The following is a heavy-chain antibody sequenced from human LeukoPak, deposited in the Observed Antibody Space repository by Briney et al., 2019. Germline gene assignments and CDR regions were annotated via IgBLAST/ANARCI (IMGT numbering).Heavy chain of an antibody. CDR3: ARHRSPSSLSFFDI. CDR1: GASISSYY. CDR2: IYTSETT. Sequence: SETLSLTCTVSGASISSYYWSWIRQPPGKGLEWIGYIYTSETTNFNPALRSRVTISIDTSKNQVSLRLSSVTAADAALYYCARHRSPSSLSFFDIWGQGMLVIVSS. J-gene: IGHJ4*02. V-gene: IGHV4-4*09. D-gene: IGHD2-2*01.